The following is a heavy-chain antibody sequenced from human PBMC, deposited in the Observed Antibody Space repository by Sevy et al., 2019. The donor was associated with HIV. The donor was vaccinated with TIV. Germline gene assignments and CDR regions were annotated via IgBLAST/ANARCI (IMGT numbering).Heavy chain of an antibody. Sequence: SETLSLTCTVSGGSINTGGYYWSWIRQHPGKGLEWIGYIYRSGSAFYNPSLESQITISVDTSKNQFFLKLSSVTDSDRAVYYCATHPNYYDSTGFPHGLNIWGQGTMVTVSS. D-gene: IGHD3-22*01. CDR2: IYRSGSA. V-gene: IGHV4-31*01. J-gene: IGHJ3*02. CDR1: GGSINTGGYY. CDR3: ATHPNYYDSTGFPHGLNI.